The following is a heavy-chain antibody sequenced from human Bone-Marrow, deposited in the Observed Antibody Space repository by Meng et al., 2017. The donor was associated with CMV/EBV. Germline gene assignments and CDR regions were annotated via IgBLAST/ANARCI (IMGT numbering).Heavy chain of an antibody. J-gene: IGHJ4*02. Sequence: SETLSLTCTVSGGSVSSGSYYWSWIRQPPGKGLEWIGYIYYSGSTNYNPSLKSRVTISVDTSQNQFSLKLSSVTAADTAVYYCARMIAAAFDYWGQGTLATVSS. D-gene: IGHD6-13*01. CDR3: ARMIAAAFDY. CDR1: GGSVSSGSYY. V-gene: IGHV4-61*01. CDR2: IYYSGST.